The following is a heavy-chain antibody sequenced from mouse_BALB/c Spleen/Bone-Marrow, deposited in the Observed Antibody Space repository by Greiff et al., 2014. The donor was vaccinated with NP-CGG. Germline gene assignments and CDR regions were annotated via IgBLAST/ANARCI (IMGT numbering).Heavy chain of an antibody. V-gene: IGHV14-3*02. CDR1: GFNIKDTY. J-gene: IGHJ4*01. CDR2: IDPANGNT. Sequence: VHVKQSGAELVKPGASVKLSCTASGFNIKDTYMHWVKQRPEQGLEWIGRIDPANGNTKYDPKFQGKATITADTSSNTAYLQLGSLTSEDTAVYYCARWEYYAMDYWGQGTSVTVSS. D-gene: IGHD4-1*01. CDR3: ARWEYYAMDY.